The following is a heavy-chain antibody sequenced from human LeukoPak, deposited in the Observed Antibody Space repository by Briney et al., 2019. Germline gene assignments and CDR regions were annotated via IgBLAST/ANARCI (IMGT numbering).Heavy chain of an antibody. J-gene: IGHJ4*02. CDR2: ISTGGSP. CDR3: VRGFRGYSFEY. V-gene: IGHV3-53*01. Sequence: GGSLRLSCAASGFTVSNNYMTWVRQAPGKGLEWVSLISTGGSPYYTDSVEGRFTISRDNSKNTLFLQMNSLRAEDTAVYYCVRGFRGYSFEYWGQGTLVTVSS. CDR1: GFTVSNNY.